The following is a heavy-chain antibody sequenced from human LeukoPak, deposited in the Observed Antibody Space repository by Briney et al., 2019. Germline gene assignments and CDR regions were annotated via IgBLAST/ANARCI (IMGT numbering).Heavy chain of an antibody. Sequence: SETLSLTCAVSGYSISSGYCWGWIRQPPGKGLEWIGSIYHSGSTYYNPSLKSRVTISVDTSKNQFSLKLSSVTAADTAVYYCARGSNYYFDYWGQGTLVTVSS. CDR1: GYSISSGYC. V-gene: IGHV4-38-2*01. J-gene: IGHJ4*02. D-gene: IGHD6-13*01. CDR3: ARGSNYYFDY. CDR2: IYHSGST.